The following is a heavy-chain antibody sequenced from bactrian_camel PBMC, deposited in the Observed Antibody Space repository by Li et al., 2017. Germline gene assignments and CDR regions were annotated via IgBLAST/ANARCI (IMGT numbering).Heavy chain of an antibody. Sequence: HVQLVESGGGSVQAGGSLRLSCVASGYTLPMNMGWFRRLPGQEREGVAAIAGDGRTNYADSVKGRFTISRDGAKNIIVLQMNSLKPEDTATYYCAADLVTDEPSLVEREYYYWGQGTQVTVS. CDR1: GYTLPMN. J-gene: IGHJ4*01. CDR2: IAGDGRT. D-gene: IGHD1*01. V-gene: IGHV3S53*01. CDR3: AADLVTDEPSLVEREYYY.